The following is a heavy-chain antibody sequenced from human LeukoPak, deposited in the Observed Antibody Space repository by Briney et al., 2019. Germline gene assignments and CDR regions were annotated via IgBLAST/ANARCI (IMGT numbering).Heavy chain of an antibody. CDR2: IKSDGSST. CDR1: GFTFSSYW. V-gene: IGHV3-74*01. CDR3: AKDIVATKGPAFDI. Sequence: GGSLRLSCAASGFTFSSYWMDWVRQAPGKGLVWVSRIKSDGSSTSYADSVKGRFTISRDNAKNTLYLQMNSLRAEDTAVYYCAKDIVATKGPAFDIWGQGTMVTVSS. J-gene: IGHJ3*02. D-gene: IGHD5-12*01.